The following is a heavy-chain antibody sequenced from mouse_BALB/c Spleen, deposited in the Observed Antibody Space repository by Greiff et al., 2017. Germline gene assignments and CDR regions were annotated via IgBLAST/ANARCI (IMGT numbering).Heavy chain of an antibody. CDR3: ARQGRYDGVTAMDY. Sequence: EVKLVESGGDLVKPGGSLKLSCAASGFTFSSYGMSWVRQTPDKRLEWVATISSGGSYTYYPDSVKGRFTISRDNAKNTLYLQMSSLKSEDTAMYYGARQGRYDGVTAMDYWGQGTSVTVSS. J-gene: IGHJ4*01. CDR1: GFTFSSYG. V-gene: IGHV5-6*01. D-gene: IGHD2-14*01. CDR2: ISSGGSYT.